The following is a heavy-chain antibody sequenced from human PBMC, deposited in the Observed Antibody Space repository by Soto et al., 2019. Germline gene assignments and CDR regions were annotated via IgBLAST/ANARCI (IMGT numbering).Heavy chain of an antibody. J-gene: IGHJ6*02. D-gene: IGHD2-8*01. Sequence: QGQLVQSGGEVKKPGASVKVSCKASGYTFTRYGISWGGQAPGQGLEWMGWISGYNGDTKYAQKFQGRVTMTVDTSTTTAYMELRSLTSDDRAVYYCAKNGQPPYYYYGMDVWGQGTTVTVSS. CDR3: AKNGQPPYYYYGMDV. V-gene: IGHV1-18*01. CDR2: ISGYNGDT. CDR1: GYTFTRYG.